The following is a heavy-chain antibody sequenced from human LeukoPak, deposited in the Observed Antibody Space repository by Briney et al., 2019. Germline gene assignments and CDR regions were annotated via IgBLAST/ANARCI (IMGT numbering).Heavy chain of an antibody. CDR3: AVYSYGSRYFDY. CDR2: IYFSGST. V-gene: IGHV4-39*07. Sequence: PSETLSLTCTVSGGSISSSSYYWGWIRQPPGKGLEWIGSIYFSGSTYYNPSLKSRVTISVDTSKNQFSLKLSSVTAADTAVYYCAVYSYGSRYFDYWGQGTLVTVSS. CDR1: GGSISSSSYY. J-gene: IGHJ4*02. D-gene: IGHD5-18*01.